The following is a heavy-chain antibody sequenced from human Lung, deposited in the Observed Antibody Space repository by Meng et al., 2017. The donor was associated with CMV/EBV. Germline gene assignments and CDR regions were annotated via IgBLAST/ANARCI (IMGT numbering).Heavy chain of an antibody. Sequence: SVXVSXXASGFFFTGYYMHWVRQAPGQGLEWMGWINPNSGGTKYAQKFQGRVTMTRDTSIRTACMELRSLRSDDTAVYYCAREAGGSGYDFVDYWGQGTLVTVSS. CDR2: INPNSGGT. J-gene: IGHJ4*02. CDR3: AREAGGSGYDFVDY. D-gene: IGHD5-12*01. V-gene: IGHV1-2*02. CDR1: GFFFTGYY.